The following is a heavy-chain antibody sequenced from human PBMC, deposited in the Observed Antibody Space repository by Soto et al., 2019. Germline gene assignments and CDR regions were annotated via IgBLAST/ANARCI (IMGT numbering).Heavy chain of an antibody. D-gene: IGHD2-15*01. CDR3: AKEPYCSGGRCYPQDY. Sequence: QVQLVESGGGVVQPGRSLRLSCAASGFTFSSYGMHWVRQAPGKGLEWVAVISYDGSNKYYADSVKGRFTISRDNSKSTLYLQMNTLRAEDTAVYYCAKEPYCSGGRCYPQDYWGQGTLVTVSS. V-gene: IGHV3-30*18. CDR2: ISYDGSNK. CDR1: GFTFSSYG. J-gene: IGHJ4*02.